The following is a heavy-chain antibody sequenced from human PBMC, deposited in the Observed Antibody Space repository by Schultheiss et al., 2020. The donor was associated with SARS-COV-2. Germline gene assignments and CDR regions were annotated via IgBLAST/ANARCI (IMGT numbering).Heavy chain of an antibody. CDR2: INHSGST. CDR1: GGSFSGYY. Sequence: SQTLSLTCAVYGGSFSGYYWSWIRQPPGKGLEWIGEINHSGSTNYNPSLKSRVTISVDTSKNQFSLKLSSVTAADTAVYYCARVSGDFWSGYYVGWGQGTLVTVSS. D-gene: IGHD3-3*01. CDR3: ARVSGDFWSGYYVG. J-gene: IGHJ4*02. V-gene: IGHV4-34*01.